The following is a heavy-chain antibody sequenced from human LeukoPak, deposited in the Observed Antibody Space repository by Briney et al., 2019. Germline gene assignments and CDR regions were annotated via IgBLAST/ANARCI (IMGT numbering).Heavy chain of an antibody. CDR1: GFTFSDYY. CDR3: AKDAGYSSSWYLDY. D-gene: IGHD6-13*01. V-gene: IGHV3-23*01. J-gene: IGHJ4*02. Sequence: GGSLRLSCAASGFTFSDYYMSWVRQAPGKGLEWVSAISGSGGSTYYADSVKGRFTISRDNSKNTLYLQMNSLRAEDTAVYYCAKDAGYSSSWYLDYWGQGTLVTVSS. CDR2: ISGSGGST.